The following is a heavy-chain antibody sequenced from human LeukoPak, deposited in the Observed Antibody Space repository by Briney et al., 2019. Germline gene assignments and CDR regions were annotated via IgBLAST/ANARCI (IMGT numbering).Heavy chain of an antibody. Sequence: RTSETLSLTCAVSGVSVSSNNWWTWVRQPPGKGLEWIGEIHYSGDIKYTPSLKTRVTLSIDTSRNHLSLTLNSVTVADTAVYYCATRDETRTRMSPPDSWGQGTRVTVSS. D-gene: IGHD5-24*01. CDR3: ATRDETRTRMSPPDS. J-gene: IGHJ4*02. CDR2: IHYSGDI. V-gene: IGHV4-4*02. CDR1: GVSVSSNNW.